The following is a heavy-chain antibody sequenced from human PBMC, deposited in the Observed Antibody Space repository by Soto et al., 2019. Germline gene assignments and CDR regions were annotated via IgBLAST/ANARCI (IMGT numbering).Heavy chain of an antibody. D-gene: IGHD2-21*01. J-gene: IGHJ2*01. CDR2: IGTAGDT. CDR3: ARGCGGDCYSVLWYFDL. CDR1: GFTFSSYD. V-gene: IGHV3-13*01. Sequence: GGSLRLSCAASGFTFSSYDMHWVRQATGKGLEWVSAIGTAGDTYYPGSVKGRFTISRENAKNSLYLQMNSLRAGDTAVYYCARGCGGDCYSVLWYFDLWGRGTLVTVSS.